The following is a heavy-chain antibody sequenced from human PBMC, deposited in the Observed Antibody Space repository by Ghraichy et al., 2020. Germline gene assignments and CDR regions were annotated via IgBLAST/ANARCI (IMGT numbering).Heavy chain of an antibody. CDR3: ARDCGRQLWAPPCAGMDV. V-gene: IGHV3-21*01. CDR1: GFTFSSYS. Sequence: GGSLRLSCAASGFTFSSYSMNWVRQAPGKGLEWVSSISSSSSYIYYADSVKGRFTISRDNAKNSLYLQMNSLRAEDTAVYYCARDCGRQLWAPPCAGMDVWGQGTTVTVSS. D-gene: IGHD5-18*01. CDR2: ISSSSSYI. J-gene: IGHJ6*02.